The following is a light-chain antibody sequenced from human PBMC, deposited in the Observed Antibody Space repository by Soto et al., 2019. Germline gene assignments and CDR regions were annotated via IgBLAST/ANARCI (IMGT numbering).Light chain of an antibody. CDR3: QQRLNWPPG. J-gene: IGKJ5*01. CDR2: NVS. CDR1: QSVSLS. Sequence: EIVLTQSPATLSVSLGHSATLSCRASQSVSLSLAWYQMRPGQPPRLLIYNVSARASGVPVRFRGSGSGTEFTLTISSLEPEDFAVYYCQQRLNWPPGFGQGTRLEIK. V-gene: IGKV3-11*01.